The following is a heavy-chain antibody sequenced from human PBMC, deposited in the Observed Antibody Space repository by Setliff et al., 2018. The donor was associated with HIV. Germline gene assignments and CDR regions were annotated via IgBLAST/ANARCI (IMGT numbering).Heavy chain of an antibody. CDR3: ARSSGWRKSIDY. Sequence: SETLSLTCAVSGVSISAYFWSWIRQSPEKGLEWIGYIDNSGNTNYSPSLKSRITISRDTSKNQFSLKLSSVTAADTAVYYCARSSGWRKSIDYWGQGTLVTVPS. V-gene: IGHV4-59*12. CDR2: IDNSGNT. D-gene: IGHD6-19*01. J-gene: IGHJ4*02. CDR1: GVSISAYF.